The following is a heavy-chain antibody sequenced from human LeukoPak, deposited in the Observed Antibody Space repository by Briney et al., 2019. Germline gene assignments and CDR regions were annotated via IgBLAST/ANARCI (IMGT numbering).Heavy chain of an antibody. D-gene: IGHD6-19*01. J-gene: IGHJ3*02. CDR3: ARGLQENLAWLTAFSAFDI. Sequence: ASVKVSCKTSGYTFTSYGISWVRQAPGQGLEWMGWISAYIGNTNYAQKVQGRVTMTTDTSTSTAYMELRSLRSDDTAVYYCARGLQENLAWLTAFSAFDIWGQGTMVTVSS. V-gene: IGHV1-18*01. CDR1: GYTFTSYG. CDR2: ISAYIGNT.